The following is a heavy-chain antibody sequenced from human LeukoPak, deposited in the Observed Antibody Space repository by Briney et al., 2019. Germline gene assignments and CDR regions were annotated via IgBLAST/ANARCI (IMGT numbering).Heavy chain of an antibody. CDR2: ISYDGSNK. Sequence: GGSLRLSCAASGFTFSSYAMHWVRQAPGKGLEWVAVISYDGSNKYYADSVKGRFTVSRDNSKSTLYLQMNSLRAEDTAVYYCARAARGIVATIPTDYWGQGTLVTVSS. J-gene: IGHJ4*02. CDR1: GFTFSSYA. CDR3: ARAARGIVATIPTDY. V-gene: IGHV3-30-3*01. D-gene: IGHD5-12*01.